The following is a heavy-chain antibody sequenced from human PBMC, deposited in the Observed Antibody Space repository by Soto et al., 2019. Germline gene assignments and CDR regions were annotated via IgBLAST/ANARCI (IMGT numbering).Heavy chain of an antibody. CDR1: GGTFSSYA. CDR3: ARVMGDSYGYQKNMFDP. V-gene: IGHV1-69*01. J-gene: IGHJ5*02. CDR2: IIPIFGTA. D-gene: IGHD5-18*01. Sequence: QVQLVQSGAEVKKPGSSVKVSCKASGGTFSSYAISWVRQAPGQGLEWMGGIIPIFGTANYAQKFQGRVTITADESTSTAYMEMSSLRSEDTAVYYCARVMGDSYGYQKNMFDPWGQGTLVTVSS.